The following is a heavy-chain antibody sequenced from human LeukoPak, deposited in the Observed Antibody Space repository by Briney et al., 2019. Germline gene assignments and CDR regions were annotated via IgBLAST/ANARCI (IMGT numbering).Heavy chain of an antibody. Sequence: SETLSLTCTVSGGSISSYYWSWIRQPPGKGLDWIGYINYSGSTNYNPSLKSRVTISVDTSKNQFSLKLSSVTAADTAVYYCASLLNVAGYSGYDSDYWGHGTLVTVSS. CDR3: ASLLNVAGYSGYDSDY. V-gene: IGHV4-59*01. J-gene: IGHJ4*01. CDR2: INYSGST. D-gene: IGHD5-12*01. CDR1: GGSISSYY.